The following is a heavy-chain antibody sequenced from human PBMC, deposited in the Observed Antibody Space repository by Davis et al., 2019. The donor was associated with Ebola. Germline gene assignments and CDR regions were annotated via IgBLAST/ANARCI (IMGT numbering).Heavy chain of an antibody. D-gene: IGHD3-16*01. CDR3: ARRGHDYVWGSLAFFEY. Sequence: GGSLRLSCAVSGFTFSDYGIHWVRQAPGKGLEWVASIWYDESKTYYADSVKGRFSISRDNSKNTVDLQVDNLRAEDTAVYFCARRGHDYVWGSLAFFEYWGQGTLVTVSS. V-gene: IGHV3-33*01. J-gene: IGHJ4*02. CDR1: GFTFSDYG. CDR2: IWYDESKT.